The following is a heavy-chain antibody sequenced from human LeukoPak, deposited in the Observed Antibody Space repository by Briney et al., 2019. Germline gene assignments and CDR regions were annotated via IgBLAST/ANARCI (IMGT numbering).Heavy chain of an antibody. V-gene: IGHV4-38-2*02. CDR1: GYSINNNYY. Sequence: SETLSLTCTVSGYSINNNYYWDWIRQPPGKGLEWIASIYHSGSTYYNPSLKSRVTISVDTSKDQFSLKLSSVTAADTAVYYCARVTGIAVAGTYYWGQGTLVTVSS. CDR2: IYHSGST. J-gene: IGHJ4*02. D-gene: IGHD6-19*01. CDR3: ARVTGIAVAGTYY.